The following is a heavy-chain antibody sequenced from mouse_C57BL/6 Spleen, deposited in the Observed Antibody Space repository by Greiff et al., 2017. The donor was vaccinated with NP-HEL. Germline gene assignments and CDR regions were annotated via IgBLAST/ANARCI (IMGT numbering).Heavy chain of an antibody. J-gene: IGHJ3*01. CDR1: GFTFSSYA. CDR2: ISDGGSYT. Sequence: EVKLVESGGGLVKPGGSLKLSCAASGFTFSSYAMSWVRQTPEKRLEWVATISDGGSYTYYPDNVKGRFTISRDNAKNNLYLQMSHLKSEDTAMYYCARALLTWFAYWGQGTLVTVSA. V-gene: IGHV5-4*03. CDR3: ARALLTWFAY.